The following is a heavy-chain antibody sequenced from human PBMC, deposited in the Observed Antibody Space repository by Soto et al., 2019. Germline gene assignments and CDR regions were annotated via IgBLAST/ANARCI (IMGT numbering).Heavy chain of an antibody. CDR3: AKDSPPPRK. J-gene: IGHJ4*02. CDR1: GYTFTSYH. CDR2: ISAYNGNT. V-gene: IGHV1-18*01. Sequence: QVQLVQSGAEVKKPGASVKVSCKASGYTFTSYHITWVRQAPGQGLEWMGWISAYNGNTNYAQKHQGRVTMTTDTSTSPAYMKVRSLRSYDTAVYYCAKDSPPPRKWGQGSLVTVSS.